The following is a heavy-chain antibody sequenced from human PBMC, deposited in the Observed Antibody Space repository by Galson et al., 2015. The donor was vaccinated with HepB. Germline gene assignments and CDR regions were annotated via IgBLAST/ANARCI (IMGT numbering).Heavy chain of an antibody. D-gene: IGHD6-19*01. Sequence: QSGAEVKKPGESLKISCMGSRYNFTNYWIAWVRQVPGKGLEWMGIIYPGNSDTRISPSFRGQVTISADKSITTAYLQWGSLKASDTAMYYCARRRLYSSAPDHWGQGTLVTVSS. CDR3: ARRRLYSSAPDH. J-gene: IGHJ4*02. CDR2: IYPGNSDT. V-gene: IGHV5-51*03. CDR1: RYNFTNYW.